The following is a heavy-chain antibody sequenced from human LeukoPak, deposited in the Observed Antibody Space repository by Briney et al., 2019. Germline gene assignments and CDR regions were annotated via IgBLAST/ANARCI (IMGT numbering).Heavy chain of an antibody. CDR3: ARGPDTAMVHFYYYYYGMDV. D-gene: IGHD5-18*01. Sequence: SGTLSLTCTVSGGSISSYYWSWIRQPPGKGLEWIGYIYYSGSTNYNPSLKSRVTISVDTSKNQFSLKLSSVTAADTAVYYCARGPDTAMVHFYYYYYGMDVWGQGTTVTVSS. V-gene: IGHV4-59*01. CDR2: IYYSGST. J-gene: IGHJ6*02. CDR1: GGSISSYY.